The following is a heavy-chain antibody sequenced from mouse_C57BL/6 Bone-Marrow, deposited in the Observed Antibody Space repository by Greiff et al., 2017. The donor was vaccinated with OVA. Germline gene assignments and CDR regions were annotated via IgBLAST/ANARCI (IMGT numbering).Heavy chain of an antibody. CDR1: GYTFTSYW. J-gene: IGHJ2*01. CDR3: ARKVRLLDY. V-gene: IGHV1-59*01. Sequence: VQLQQPGAELVRPGTSVKLSCKASGYTFTSYWMHWVKQRPGQGLEWIGVIDPSDSYTNYNQKFKGKATLTVDTSSSTAYMQLSSLTSEDSAVYYCARKVRLLDYWGQGTTRAVAS. D-gene: IGHD2-13*01. CDR2: IDPSDSYT.